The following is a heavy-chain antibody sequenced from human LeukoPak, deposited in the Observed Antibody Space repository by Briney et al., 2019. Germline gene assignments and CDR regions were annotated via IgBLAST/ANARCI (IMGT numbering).Heavy chain of an antibody. CDR2: ISSSSSYI. CDR3: ARDPRGMNYFDY. V-gene: IGHV3-21*01. Sequence: GGSLRLSCAASGFTFSSYSMNWVRQAPGKGLEWVSSISSSSSYIYYADSVKGRFTISRDNAKNSLYLQMNSLRAEDTAVYHCARDPRGMNYFDYWGQGTLVTVSS. J-gene: IGHJ4*02. CDR1: GFTFSSYS.